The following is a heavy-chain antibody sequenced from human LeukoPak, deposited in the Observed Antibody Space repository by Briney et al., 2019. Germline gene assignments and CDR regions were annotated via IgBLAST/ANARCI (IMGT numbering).Heavy chain of an antibody. CDR1: GFTFNNYA. CDR2: VSGTGDST. Sequence: GGSLRLSCAASGFTFNNYAMSWVRQAPGKGLEWVSGVSGTGDSTYYADSVKGRFPISRDNSKNTLYLQVNSLRAEDTAVYYCAKARGYDLGVVGYWGQGTLVTVSS. J-gene: IGHJ4*02. D-gene: IGHD5-12*01. V-gene: IGHV3-23*01. CDR3: AKARGYDLGVVGY.